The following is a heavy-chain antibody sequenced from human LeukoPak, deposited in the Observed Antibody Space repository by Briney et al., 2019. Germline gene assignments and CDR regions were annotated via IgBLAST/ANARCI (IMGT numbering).Heavy chain of an antibody. CDR3: ARVGRYYDFWSGYYDYFDY. J-gene: IGHJ4*02. CDR2: ISSSSSYI. D-gene: IGHD3-3*01. Sequence: GGSLRLSCAASGFTFSSYSMNWVRQAPGKGLEWVSSISSSSSYIYYADSVKGRFTISRDNAKNSLYLQMNSLRAEDTAVYYCARVGRYYDFWSGYYDYFDYWGQGTLVTVSS. V-gene: IGHV3-21*01. CDR1: GFTFSSYS.